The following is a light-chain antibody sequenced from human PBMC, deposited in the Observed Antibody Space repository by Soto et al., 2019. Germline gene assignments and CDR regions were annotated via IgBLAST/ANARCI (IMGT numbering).Light chain of an antibody. CDR3: QQYTGWPPCT. J-gene: IGKJ5*01. Sequence: AIQLISYHWSLSASGGARYPGSRRTSQGISSALAWYQQKPGKAPKLLIYDASSLESGVPARFSGSGSGTDFTLTIRRLQSEGFAVYYCQQYTGWPPCTVGRGIRLEIK. CDR2: DAS. CDR1: QGISSA. V-gene: IGKV1-13*02.